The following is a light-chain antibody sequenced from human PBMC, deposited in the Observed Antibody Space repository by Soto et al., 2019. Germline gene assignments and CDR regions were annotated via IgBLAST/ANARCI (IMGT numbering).Light chain of an antibody. V-gene: IGLV2-8*01. Sequence: QSALTQPASVSGSPGQSITISCAGTSSDIGGYNYVSWYQQHPGKAPKVMISEVSRRPSGVPERFSGSKSGNTASLTVSGLQADDEAHYYCSSYAGSNNFVFGTGTKV. CDR3: SSYAGSNNFV. CDR1: SSDIGGYNY. CDR2: EVS. J-gene: IGLJ1*01.